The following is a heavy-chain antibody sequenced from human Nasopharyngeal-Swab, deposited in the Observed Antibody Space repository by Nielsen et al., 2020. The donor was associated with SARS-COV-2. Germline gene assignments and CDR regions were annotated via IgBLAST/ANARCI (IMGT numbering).Heavy chain of an antibody. CDR3: ARDRGYYAFDY. J-gene: IGHJ4*02. Sequence: GGSLRLSCAASGLSFSEFWMYWVRQAPGKGLEWVASINKDGSGKYYGDSVRGRFTTSRDNAENSLSLQMNSLRGEDTAVYYCARDRGYYAFDYWGQGTLVTVSS. D-gene: IGHD5-12*01. CDR2: INKDGSGK. V-gene: IGHV3-7*01. CDR1: GLSFSEFW.